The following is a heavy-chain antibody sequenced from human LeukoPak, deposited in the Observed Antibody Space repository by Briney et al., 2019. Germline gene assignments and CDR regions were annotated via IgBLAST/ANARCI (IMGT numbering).Heavy chain of an antibody. CDR2: ISAYNGNT. CDR3: AREGYCSGGTCYSTMNWFDH. D-gene: IGHD2-15*01. V-gene: IGHV1-18*01. J-gene: IGHJ5*02. Sequence: GAPVTVSCKASGYRFTSYGITWVRQAPGQGLEWMGWISAYNGNTNYAQKLQGRVTLTTDTSTSTAYMELRSLRSDDTAVYYCAREGYCSGGTCYSTMNWFDHWGQGTLVTVSS. CDR1: GYRFTSYG.